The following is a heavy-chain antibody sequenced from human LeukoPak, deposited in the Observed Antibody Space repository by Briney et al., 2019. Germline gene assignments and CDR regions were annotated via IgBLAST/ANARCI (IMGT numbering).Heavy chain of an antibody. D-gene: IGHD3-16*02. CDR3: AKNSYDYVWGSYRSVKANDY. CDR2: ISGSGGST. J-gene: IGHJ4*02. Sequence: GGSLRLSCAASGFTFSSYAMSWVRQAPGKGLEWVSAISGSGGSTYYPDSVKGRFTISRDNSKNPLYLQMNSLRAEDTAVYYCAKNSYDYVWGSYRSVKANDYWGQGTLVTVSS. V-gene: IGHV3-23*01. CDR1: GFTFSSYA.